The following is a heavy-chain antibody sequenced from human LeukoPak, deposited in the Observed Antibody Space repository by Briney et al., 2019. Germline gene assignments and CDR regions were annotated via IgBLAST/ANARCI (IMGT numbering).Heavy chain of an antibody. CDR2: ISGSGGST. Sequence: GGTLRLSCAASGFTFSSYGMSWVRQAPGKGLEWVSAISGSGGSTYCADSVKGRFTISRDNSKNTLYLQMNSLRAEDTAVYYCARALHYYDSSYDYWGQGTLVTVSS. CDR1: GFTFSSYG. D-gene: IGHD3-22*01. CDR3: ARALHYYDSSYDY. V-gene: IGHV3-23*01. J-gene: IGHJ4*02.